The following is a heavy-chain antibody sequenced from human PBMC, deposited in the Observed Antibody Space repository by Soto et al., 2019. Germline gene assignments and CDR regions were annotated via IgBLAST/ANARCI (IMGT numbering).Heavy chain of an antibody. CDR2: ISSSGGST. Sequence: PGGSLRLSCAASGFTFSSYAMSLVRQSPGKGLEWVSRISSSGGSTYEADSVKGRFTISRDNSNNTLYLQMNSLRAEDTAIYYCAKVDGRGGMDVWGQGTTVTVSS. V-gene: IGHV3-23*01. CDR1: GFTFSSYA. CDR3: AKVDGRGGMDV. J-gene: IGHJ6*02.